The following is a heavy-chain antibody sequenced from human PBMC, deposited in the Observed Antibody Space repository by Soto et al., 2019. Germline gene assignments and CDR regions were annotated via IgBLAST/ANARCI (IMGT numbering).Heavy chain of an antibody. J-gene: IGHJ4*02. CDR2: ISSTTNYI. Sequence: GGSLRLSCAASGFTFTRYSMNWVRQAPGKGLEWVSSISSTTNYIYYGDSMKGRLTISRDNAKNSLYLEMNSLRAEDTAVYYCARESEDLTSNFDYWGQGTLVTVSS. V-gene: IGHV3-21*06. CDR1: GFTFTRYS. CDR3: ARESEDLTSNFDY.